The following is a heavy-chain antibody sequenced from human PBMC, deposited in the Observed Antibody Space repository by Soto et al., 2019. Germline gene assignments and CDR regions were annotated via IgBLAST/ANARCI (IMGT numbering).Heavy chain of an antibody. J-gene: IGHJ4*02. CDR2: ISSTTNYI. Sequence: GGSLRLSCAASGFTFTRYSMNWVRQAPGKGLEWVSSISSTTNYIYYGDSMKGRLTISRDNAKNSLYLEMNSLRAEDTAVYYCARESEDLTSNFDYWGQGTLVTVSS. V-gene: IGHV3-21*06. CDR1: GFTFTRYS. CDR3: ARESEDLTSNFDY.